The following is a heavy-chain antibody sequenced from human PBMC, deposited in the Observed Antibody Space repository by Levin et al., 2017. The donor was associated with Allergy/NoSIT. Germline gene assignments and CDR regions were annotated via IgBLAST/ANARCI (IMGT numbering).Heavy chain of an antibody. J-gene: IGHJ6*02. CDR1: GFTFDDYA. CDR3: AKARGYSYDYAMDV. Sequence: GGSLRLSCAASGFTFDDYAMNWVRQAPGKGLEWVSAISYSGVNTYYADSVKGRLTISRDNSKNTLYLHMNSLRAEDTAVYYCAKARGYSYDYAMDVWGQGTTVTVSS. CDR2: ISYSGVNT. V-gene: IGHV3-23*01. D-gene: IGHD5-18*01.